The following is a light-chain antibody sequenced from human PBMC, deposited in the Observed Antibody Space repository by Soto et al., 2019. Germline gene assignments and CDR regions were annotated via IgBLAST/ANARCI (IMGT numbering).Light chain of an antibody. CDR1: QSISSW. Sequence: DIQMTHSPSILSASVLYIVTITFRASQSISSWLAWYQQKPGKAPKLLIYKASSLESGVPSRFSGSGSGTEFTLTISSLQPDDFATYYCQKYNSYSRKFGQGTKVDIK. CDR2: KAS. CDR3: QKYNSYSRK. V-gene: IGKV1-5*03. J-gene: IGKJ1*01.